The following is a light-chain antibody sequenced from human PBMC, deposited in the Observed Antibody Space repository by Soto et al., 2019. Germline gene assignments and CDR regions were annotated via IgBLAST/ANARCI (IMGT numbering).Light chain of an antibody. CDR2: AAS. J-gene: IGKJ3*01. CDR3: QHYGSSPPP. V-gene: IGKV1-39*01. Sequence: DIQMTQSPSSLSASVGDRVTITCRASQSISTYLHWYQQKPGKAPNLLIYAASTLQSGVPSRFSGSGSGTDFTLTISSLQPEDFAVYYCQHYGSSPPPLGPGTKVDIK. CDR1: QSISTY.